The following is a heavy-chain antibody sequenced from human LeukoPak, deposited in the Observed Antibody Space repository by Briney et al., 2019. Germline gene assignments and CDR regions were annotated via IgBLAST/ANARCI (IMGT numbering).Heavy chain of an antibody. J-gene: IGHJ4*02. D-gene: IGHD2-21*01. CDR1: GFTFSNAW. Sequence: GGSLRLSCAASGFTFSNAWMSWVRQAPGKGLEWVGRIKNEIDGGTTDYGAPVKGRFTISRDDSKNTLYLQMNSLKTEDTAVYYCVTDGYCGEGCYSRGHCFDHWGQGTLATVSS. CDR2: IKNEIDGGTT. V-gene: IGHV3-15*01. CDR3: VTDGYCGEGCYSRGHCFDH.